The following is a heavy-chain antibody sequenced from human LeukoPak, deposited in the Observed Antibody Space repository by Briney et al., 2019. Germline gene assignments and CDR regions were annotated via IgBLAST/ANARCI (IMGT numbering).Heavy chain of an antibody. Sequence: SETLSLTCAVYGGSFSGYYWSWIRQPPGKGLEWIGYIYYSGSTNYNPFLKSRVTISVDTSKNRFSLKLSSVTAADTAVYYCARLDSSGYYFIDYWGQGTLVTVSS. CDR2: IYYSGST. D-gene: IGHD3-22*01. CDR3: ARLDSSGYYFIDY. J-gene: IGHJ4*02. CDR1: GGSFSGYY. V-gene: IGHV4-59*01.